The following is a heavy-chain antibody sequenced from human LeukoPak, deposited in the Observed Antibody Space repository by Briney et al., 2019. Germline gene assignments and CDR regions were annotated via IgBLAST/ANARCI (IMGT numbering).Heavy chain of an antibody. CDR3: ATCARNFYCYRFDY. Sequence: SVKVSCTASGGIFSSYAISWVRQAPGQGLEWMGGIIPIFGTANYAQKFQGRVTITADESTSTAYMELSSLRSEDTAVYYCATCARNFYCYRFDYWGQGTLVTVSS. D-gene: IGHD2-2*02. V-gene: IGHV1-69*13. CDR1: GGIFSSYA. J-gene: IGHJ4*02. CDR2: IIPIFGTA.